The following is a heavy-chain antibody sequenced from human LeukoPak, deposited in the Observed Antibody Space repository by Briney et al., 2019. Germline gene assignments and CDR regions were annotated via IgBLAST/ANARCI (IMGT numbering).Heavy chain of an antibody. CDR1: GITFSSYG. V-gene: IGHV3-66*01. Sequence: QSGGSLRLSCAASGITFSSYGMNWVRQAPGKGLEWVSLINSGGDTHSADSVKGRFTISRDNSKNTLYLQMNSLRAEDTAVYYCATTGPHSGWYLFDYWGQGTLVTVSS. CDR2: INSGGDT. CDR3: ATTGPHSGWYLFDY. D-gene: IGHD6-19*01. J-gene: IGHJ4*02.